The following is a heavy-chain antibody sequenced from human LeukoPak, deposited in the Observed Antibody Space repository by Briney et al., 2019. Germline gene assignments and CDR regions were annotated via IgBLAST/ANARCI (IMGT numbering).Heavy chain of an antibody. CDR2: IGTSSGIV. Sequence: PGGSLRLSCAASGFIFSDYSMNWVRLAPGKGLEWVSYIGTSSGIVSYADSVKGRFTISRDDAKNSLYLQMNSLRDEDTAVYYCARDRDWAFDYWGQGTLVPVSS. D-gene: IGHD3-9*01. J-gene: IGHJ4*02. CDR1: GFIFSDYS. CDR3: ARDRDWAFDY. V-gene: IGHV3-48*02.